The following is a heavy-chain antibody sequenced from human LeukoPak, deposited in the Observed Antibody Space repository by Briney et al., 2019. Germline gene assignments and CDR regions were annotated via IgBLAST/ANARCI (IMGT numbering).Heavy chain of an antibody. D-gene: IGHD6-19*01. CDR3: AKDRGSGPIDY. CDR2: ISYDGSNK. CDR1: GFTFSSYG. Sequence: GRSLRLSCAASGFTFSSYGMHWVRQAPGKGLEWVAVISYDGSNKYYADSVKGRFTISRDNSKNTLYLQMNSLRAEDTAVYYCAKDRGSGPIDYWGQGTLVTVSS. V-gene: IGHV3-30*18. J-gene: IGHJ4*02.